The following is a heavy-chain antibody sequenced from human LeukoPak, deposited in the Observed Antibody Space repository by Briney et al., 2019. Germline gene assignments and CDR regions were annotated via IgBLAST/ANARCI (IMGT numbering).Heavy chain of an antibody. V-gene: IGHV4-30-4*01. Sequence: MSSETLSLTCTVSGGSISSGDYYWSWIRQPPGKGLEWIGYIYYSGSTYYNPSLKSRVTISVDTSKNQFSLKLSSVTAADTAVYYCARRSAGAGPDYWGQGTLVTVSS. CDR1: GGSISSGDYY. D-gene: IGHD6-13*01. CDR3: ARRSAGAGPDY. J-gene: IGHJ4*02. CDR2: IYYSGST.